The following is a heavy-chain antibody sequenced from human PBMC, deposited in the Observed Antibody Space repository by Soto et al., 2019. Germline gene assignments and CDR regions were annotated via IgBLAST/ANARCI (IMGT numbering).Heavy chain of an antibody. CDR3: ARWELIGAEVAYYGMDV. CDR1: GGSISSYY. CDR2: MYYSGST. Sequence: SETLSLTCTVSGGSISSYYWSWIRQPPGKGLEWIGYMYYSGSTNYNPSLKSRVTISVDTSKNQFSLKLSSVTAADTAVYYCARWELIGAEVAYYGMDVWGQGTPVTVSS. D-gene: IGHD1-26*01. V-gene: IGHV4-59*01. J-gene: IGHJ6*02.